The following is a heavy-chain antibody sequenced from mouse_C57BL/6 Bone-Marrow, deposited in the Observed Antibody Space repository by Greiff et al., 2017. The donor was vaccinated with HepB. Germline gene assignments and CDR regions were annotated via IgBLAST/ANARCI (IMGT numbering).Heavy chain of an antibody. CDR1: GFTFTDYY. CDR2: IRNKANGYTT. J-gene: IGHJ3*01. CDR3: ARYGRLLSWFAY. D-gene: IGHD1-1*01. Sequence: EVHLVESGGGLVQPGGSLSLSCAASGFTFTDYYMSWVRQPPGKALEWLGFIRNKANGYTTEYSASVKGRFTISRDNSQSILYLQMNALRAEDSATYYCARYGRLLSWFAYWGQGTLVTVSA. V-gene: IGHV7-3*01.